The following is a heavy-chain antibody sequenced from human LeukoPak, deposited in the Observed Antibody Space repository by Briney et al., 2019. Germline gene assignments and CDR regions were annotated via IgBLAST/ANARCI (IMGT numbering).Heavy chain of an antibody. D-gene: IGHD6-19*01. V-gene: IGHV4-4*02. CDR1: GASISSSNW. J-gene: IGHJ5*02. Sequence: SETLSLTCAVSGASISSSNWWSWVRQPPGRGLEWIGEIYHSGGTNYTPSLKSRVTTSIDRSKNQFSLKLSSVTAADTAVYYCALIPRGIAVPGTDLWGQGTLFTVSS. CDR2: IYHSGGT. CDR3: ALIPRGIAVPGTDL.